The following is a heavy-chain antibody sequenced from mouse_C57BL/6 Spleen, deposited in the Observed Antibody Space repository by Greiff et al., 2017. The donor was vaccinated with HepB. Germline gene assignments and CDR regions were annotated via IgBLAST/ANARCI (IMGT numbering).Heavy chain of an antibody. J-gene: IGHJ1*03. CDR3: ALNWDDWYFDV. Sequence: EVKVVESGGGLVKPGGSLKLSCAASGFTFSDYGMHWVRQAPEKGLEWVAYISSGSSTIYYADTVKGRFTISRDNAKNTLFLQMTSLRSEDTAMYYCALNWDDWYFDVWGTGTTVTVSS. CDR1: GFTFSDYG. V-gene: IGHV5-17*01. D-gene: IGHD4-1*02. CDR2: ISSGSSTI.